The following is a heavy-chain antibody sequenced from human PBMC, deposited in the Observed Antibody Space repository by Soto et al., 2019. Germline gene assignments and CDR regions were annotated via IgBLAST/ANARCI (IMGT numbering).Heavy chain of an antibody. D-gene: IGHD2-21*02. Sequence: QVQLVQSGAEVKKPGSSVKVSCKASGGTFSSYAISWVRQAPGQGLEWMGGIIPIFGTANYAQKFQGRVTITAEESTRTAYMELSSLRSEDTAVYYCARDNGGNSGLSGWFDPWGQGTLVTVSS. V-gene: IGHV1-69*01. CDR2: IIPIFGTA. CDR3: ARDNGGNSGLSGWFDP. J-gene: IGHJ5*02. CDR1: GGTFSSYA.